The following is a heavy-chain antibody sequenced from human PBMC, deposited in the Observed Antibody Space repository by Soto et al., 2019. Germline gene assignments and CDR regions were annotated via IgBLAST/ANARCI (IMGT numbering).Heavy chain of an antibody. CDR2: ISGNKMNT. V-gene: IGHV3-23*04. J-gene: IGHJ1*01. CDR3: AKRRLNTITSLSDF. D-gene: IGHD2-2*01. CDR1: GFSFSEYG. Sequence: EIQLVESGGGLAQPGGSLRLSCVASGFSFSEYGMSWVRQTPPKTLEWVASISGNKMNTFYPDSVKGRFFISRDNSDNTLHLQMNSLRDDDTAIYYCAKRRLNTITSLSDFWGQGVQVTVSS.